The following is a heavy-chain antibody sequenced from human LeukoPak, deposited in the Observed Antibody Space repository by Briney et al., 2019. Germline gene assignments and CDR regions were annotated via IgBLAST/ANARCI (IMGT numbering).Heavy chain of an antibody. CDR3: ARGSRLVGATARDY. J-gene: IGHJ4*02. Sequence: ASVKVSCKASGYTFANYGISWVRQAPGQGLEWMGWISVYSGNTNYAQKFQGRVTMTTDTSTTTAYMELRSLIPDDTAVYFCARGSRLVGATARDYWGQGTLVTVSS. CDR2: ISVYSGNT. D-gene: IGHD1-26*01. V-gene: IGHV1-18*01. CDR1: GYTFANYG.